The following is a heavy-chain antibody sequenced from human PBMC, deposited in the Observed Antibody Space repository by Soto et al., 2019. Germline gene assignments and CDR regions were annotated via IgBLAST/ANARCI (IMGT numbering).Heavy chain of an antibody. Sequence: SETLSLTCTVSGGSFSSGGYYCSWIRQHPGKGLEWIGYIYYSGSTYYNPSLKSRVTISVDTSKNQFSLKLSSVTAADTAVYYCARAPLVRGVINWFDPWGQGTLVTVSS. CDR1: GGSFSSGGYY. D-gene: IGHD3-10*01. CDR3: ARAPLVRGVINWFDP. CDR2: IYYSGST. V-gene: IGHV4-31*03. J-gene: IGHJ5*02.